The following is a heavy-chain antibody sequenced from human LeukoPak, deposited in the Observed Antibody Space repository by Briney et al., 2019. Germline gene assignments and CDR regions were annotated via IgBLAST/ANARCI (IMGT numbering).Heavy chain of an antibody. CDR1: GSTFSNYW. CDR3: AKASGYGYNYPFDY. J-gene: IGHJ4*02. D-gene: IGHD5-18*01. V-gene: IGHV3-74*01. Sequence: GGSLRLSCAASGSTFSNYWVHWVRQVPGEGLVWVSRVNIDGSDTAYADSVKGRFTISRDNAKNTLFLQMNSLRAEDTAVYYCAKASGYGYNYPFDYWGQGTLVTVSS. CDR2: VNIDGSDT.